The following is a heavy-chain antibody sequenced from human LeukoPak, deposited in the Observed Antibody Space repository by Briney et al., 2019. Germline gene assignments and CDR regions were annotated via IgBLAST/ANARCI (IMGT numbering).Heavy chain of an antibody. CDR3: ARLFSYRGRYKIDY. D-gene: IGHD1-26*01. Sequence: GGSLRLSCAASGFTFDDYAMRWVRQAPGKGLEWVSSISSSSSYIYYADSVKGRFTISRDNAKNSLYLQMNSLRAEDTAVYYCARLFSYRGRYKIDYWRQGTLVPVSS. CDR1: GFTFDDYA. V-gene: IGHV3-21*01. J-gene: IGHJ4*02. CDR2: ISSSSSYI.